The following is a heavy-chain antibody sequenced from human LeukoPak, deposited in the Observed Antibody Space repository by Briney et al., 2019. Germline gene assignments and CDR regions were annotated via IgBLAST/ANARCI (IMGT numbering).Heavy chain of an antibody. Sequence: GASVKVSCKASGGTFSSYAISWVRQAPGQGLEWMGGIIPIFGTANYAQKFQGRVTITADKSTSTAYMELSSLRSEDTAVYYCARGGGIAVSGSTYYMDVWGKGTTVTVSS. D-gene: IGHD6-19*01. CDR3: ARGGGIAVSGSTYYMDV. V-gene: IGHV1-69*06. CDR1: GGTFSSYA. CDR2: IIPIFGTA. J-gene: IGHJ6*03.